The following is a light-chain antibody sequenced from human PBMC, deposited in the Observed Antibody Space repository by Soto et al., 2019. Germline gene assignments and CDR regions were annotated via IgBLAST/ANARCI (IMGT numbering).Light chain of an antibody. CDR1: QGISNN. Sequence: DIQMTQSPSSLSASVGDRVTITCRASQGISNNLAWYQQKPGKVPKLLIYAASTLQSGVPSRFSGSGSGTHFTLTISSLQPEDDSTYYDQKYNSAPRTFGQGTKVEIK. CDR3: QKYNSAPRT. CDR2: AAS. V-gene: IGKV1-27*01. J-gene: IGKJ1*01.